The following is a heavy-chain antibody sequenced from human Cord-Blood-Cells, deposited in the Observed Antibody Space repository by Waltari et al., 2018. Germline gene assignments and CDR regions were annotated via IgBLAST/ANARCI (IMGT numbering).Heavy chain of an antibody. CDR3: APDVVVVPAAIDY. Sequence: QVQLVESGGGVVQPGRSLRLSCAASGFTFSSYAMHWVRQAPGKGLEWVAVRSYDGSNKYYADSVKGRFTISRDNSKNTLYRQMNSLRAEDTAVYYCAPDVVVVPAAIDYWGQGTLVTVSS. J-gene: IGHJ4*02. CDR1: GFTFSSYA. CDR2: RSYDGSNK. V-gene: IGHV3-30-3*01. D-gene: IGHD2-2*01.